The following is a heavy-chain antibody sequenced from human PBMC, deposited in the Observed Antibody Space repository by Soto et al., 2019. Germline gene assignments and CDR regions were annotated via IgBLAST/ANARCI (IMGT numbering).Heavy chain of an antibody. CDR3: ARGVYYDILTGYHAGDFDI. V-gene: IGHV3-74*01. D-gene: IGHD3-9*01. CDR1: GFTFSSYW. J-gene: IGHJ3*02. CDR2: INSDGSST. Sequence: PGGSLRLSCAASGFTFSSYWMHWVRQAPGKGLVWVSRINSDGSSTSYADSVKGRFTISRDNAKNTLYLQMNSLRAEDTAVYYCARGVYYDILTGYHAGDFDIWGQGTMVTVS.